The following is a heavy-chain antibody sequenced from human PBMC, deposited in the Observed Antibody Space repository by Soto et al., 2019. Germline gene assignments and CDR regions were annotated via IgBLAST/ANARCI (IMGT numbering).Heavy chain of an antibody. Sequence: QVQLQESGPGLVKPSGTLSLTCAVSGGSISSSNLWSWVRQPPGKGLEWIGEIYHSGSPNYNPSLKSRVTLSVDKSKNQFSLKLSSVTAADTDVYYCARVAVAGTRFDYWGQGTLVTVSS. CDR1: GGSISSSNL. D-gene: IGHD6-19*01. V-gene: IGHV4-4*02. CDR2: IYHSGSP. J-gene: IGHJ4*02. CDR3: ARVAVAGTRFDY.